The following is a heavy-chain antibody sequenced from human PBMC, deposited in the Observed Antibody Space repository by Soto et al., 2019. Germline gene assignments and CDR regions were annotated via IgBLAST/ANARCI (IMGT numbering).Heavy chain of an antibody. CDR3: AREDRGTVTTAFDA. J-gene: IGHJ3*01. CDR2: ITPKPHGYTT. Sequence: EVQLVESGGHLVQPGGSLRLSCAASGFIFSDHEMDWVRQAPGKVLEWVGRITPKPHGYTTEYAASVKGRFAISRDDSENSLYLQMSSLKTEDTAVYYCAREDRGTVTTAFDAWGQGTMVSVSS. D-gene: IGHD4-17*01. CDR1: GFIFSDHE. V-gene: IGHV3-72*01.